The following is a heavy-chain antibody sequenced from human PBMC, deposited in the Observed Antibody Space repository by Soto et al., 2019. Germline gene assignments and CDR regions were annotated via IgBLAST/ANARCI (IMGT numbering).Heavy chain of an antibody. CDR3: ARGRPIAAAGLFDY. CDR2: ISAYNGNT. V-gene: IGHV1-18*01. Sequence: ASEKVSCKASGYTFTRYGISWVRQAPGQGLEWMGWISAYNGNTNYAQKLQGRVTMTTDTSTSTAYMELRSLRSDDTAVYYCARGRPIAAAGLFDYWGQGTLVTVSS. CDR1: GYTFTRYG. J-gene: IGHJ4*02. D-gene: IGHD6-13*01.